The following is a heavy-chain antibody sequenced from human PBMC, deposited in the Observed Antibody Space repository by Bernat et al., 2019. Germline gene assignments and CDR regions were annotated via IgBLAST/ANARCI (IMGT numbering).Heavy chain of an antibody. CDR3: AGGEYNSGWLNF. CDR2: IYSGGTT. CDR1: GFIVSSNY. V-gene: IGHV3-66*01. D-gene: IGHD6-19*01. J-gene: IGHJ4*02. Sequence: EVQLVESGGGLVQPGGSLRLSCAASGFIVSSNYMTWVRQAPGKGLEWVSVIYSGGTTYYSDAVKGRFTISRDNSTSTLYFHMNSLRVEDTAVYYCAGGEYNSGWLNFWGQGTLVTVSS.